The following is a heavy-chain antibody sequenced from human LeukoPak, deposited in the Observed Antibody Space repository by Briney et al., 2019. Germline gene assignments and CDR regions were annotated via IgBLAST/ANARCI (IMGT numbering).Heavy chain of an antibody. D-gene: IGHD3-3*01. J-gene: IGHJ4*02. CDR3: ARQRTLLEWLFYFDY. V-gene: IGHV4-39*01. Sequence: SETLSLTCTVSGGSISISSYYWGWIRQPPGKGPEWIGSIYYSGSTYYNPSLKSRVTISVDTSKNQFSLKLSSVTAADTAVYYCARQRTLLEWLFYFDYWGQGTLVTVSS. CDR2: IYYSGST. CDR1: GGSISISSYY.